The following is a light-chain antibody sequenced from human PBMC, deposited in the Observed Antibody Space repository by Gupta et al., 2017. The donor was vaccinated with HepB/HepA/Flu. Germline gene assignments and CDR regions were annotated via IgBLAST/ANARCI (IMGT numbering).Light chain of an antibody. CDR3: QVWDSSRRV. J-gene: IGLJ3*02. CDR1: NIGSKS. CDR2: DDV. V-gene: IGLV3-21*03. Sequence: SYVLTQPPSVSVAPGKTARITCGGNNIGSKSVHWYQQKPGQAPVLVVYDDVDRPSGIPERFSGSNSGNTDTLTISRVEAGDEADYYCQVWDSSRRVFGGGTKLTVL.